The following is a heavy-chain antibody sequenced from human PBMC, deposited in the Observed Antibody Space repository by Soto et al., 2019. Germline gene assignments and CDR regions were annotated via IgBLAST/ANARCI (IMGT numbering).Heavy chain of an antibody. CDR1: GYPFTGYY. Sequence: ASVKVCCKASGYPFTGYYMHLVRQAPGQGLEWMGWINPNSGGTNYAQKFQGRVTMTRDTSISTAYMELSRLRSDDTAVYYCATQSVLLWFGELRDYYYGMDVWGQGTPVTVSS. V-gene: IGHV1-2*02. J-gene: IGHJ6*01. CDR2: INPNSGGT. CDR3: ATQSVLLWFGELRDYYYGMDV. D-gene: IGHD3-10*01.